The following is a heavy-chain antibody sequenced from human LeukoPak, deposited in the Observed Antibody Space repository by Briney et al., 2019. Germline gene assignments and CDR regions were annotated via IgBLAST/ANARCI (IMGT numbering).Heavy chain of an antibody. Sequence: PGGSLRLSCAASGFTFSSYGMSWVRQAPGKGLEWVSGISGSGVSTFYADSVKGRFTISRDNSKNTLYLQMNSLRAEDTAVYYCAKGIAVAGTGFDYWGQGTLVTVSS. V-gene: IGHV3-23*01. CDR2: ISGSGVST. D-gene: IGHD6-19*01. CDR3: AKGIAVAGTGFDY. J-gene: IGHJ4*02. CDR1: GFTFSSYG.